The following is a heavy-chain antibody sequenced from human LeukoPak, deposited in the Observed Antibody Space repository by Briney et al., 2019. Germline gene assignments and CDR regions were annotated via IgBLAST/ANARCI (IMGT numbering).Heavy chain of an antibody. CDR2: FDPEDGET. D-gene: IGHD2-2*01. Sequence: ASVKVSCKVSGYTLTELSMHWVRQAPGKGLEWMGGFDPEDGETIYAQKFQGRVTMTEDTSTDTAYMELNSLRSEDTAVYYCATDPYCSSTSCNDYWGQGTLVTVSS. J-gene: IGHJ4*02. CDR1: GYTLTELS. CDR3: ATDPYCSSTSCNDY. V-gene: IGHV1-24*01.